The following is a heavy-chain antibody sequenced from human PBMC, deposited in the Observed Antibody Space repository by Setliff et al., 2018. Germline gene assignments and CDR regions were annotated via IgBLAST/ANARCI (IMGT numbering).Heavy chain of an antibody. D-gene: IGHD3-22*01. V-gene: IGHV3-30*02. Sequence: PSETLSLSCAASGFMFSTYGMHWVRQAPGKGLEWVAYIRSDGSNKYYTDLVKGRFSITRDDSKNTAYLQMNSLKTEDTAVYYCTRHGSFYSDSSGYYYGTDSYYYKDVWGKGTTVTVSS. CDR1: GFMFSTYG. CDR2: IRSDGSNK. CDR3: TRHGSFYSDSSGYYYGTDSYYYKDV. J-gene: IGHJ6*03.